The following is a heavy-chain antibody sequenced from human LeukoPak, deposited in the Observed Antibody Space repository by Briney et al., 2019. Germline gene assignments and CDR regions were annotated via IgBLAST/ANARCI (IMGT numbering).Heavy chain of an antibody. CDR3: ARDYYDSSGYPY. Sequence: GGSLRLSCAASGFSFSNYGMNWVRQAPGKGLEWVAVIWYDGSKKYYADSVKGRFTISRDNSKNSLYLQMNSLRVEDTAVYYCARDYYDSSGYPYWGQGTLVTVSS. V-gene: IGHV3-33*01. CDR1: GFSFSNYG. J-gene: IGHJ4*02. D-gene: IGHD3-22*01. CDR2: IWYDGSKK.